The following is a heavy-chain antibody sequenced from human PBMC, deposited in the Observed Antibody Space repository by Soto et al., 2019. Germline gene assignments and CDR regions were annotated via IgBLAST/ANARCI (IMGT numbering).Heavy chain of an antibody. Sequence: GGSLRLSCAASGSTISSNSMTWVRQAPGKGLEWVAFIYRAGDTYYGDSVKGRFTISRDTSKSTLFLQMNSLRAEDTAIYYCAKLAIQDPVDYWGQGTVVTVSS. J-gene: IGHJ4*02. CDR1: GSTISSNS. CDR2: IYRAGDT. CDR3: AKLAIQDPVDY. V-gene: IGHV3-66*01.